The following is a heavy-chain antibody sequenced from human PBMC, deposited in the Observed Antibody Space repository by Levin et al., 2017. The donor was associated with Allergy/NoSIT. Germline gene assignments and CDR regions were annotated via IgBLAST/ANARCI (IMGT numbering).Heavy chain of an antibody. Sequence: GESLKISCAASGFTFSSYSMNWVRQAPGKGLEWVSSISSSSSYIYYADSVKGRFTISRDNAKNSLYLQMNSLRAEDTAVYYCARDWGWVLMVYARGGRYFDLWGRGTLVTVSS. D-gene: IGHD2-8*01. V-gene: IGHV3-21*01. J-gene: IGHJ2*01. CDR1: GFTFSSYS. CDR2: ISSSSSYI. CDR3: ARDWGWVLMVYARGGRYFDL.